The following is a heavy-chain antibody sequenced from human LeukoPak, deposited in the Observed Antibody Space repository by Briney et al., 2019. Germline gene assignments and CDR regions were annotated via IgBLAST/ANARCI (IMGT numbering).Heavy chain of an antibody. J-gene: IGHJ4*02. Sequence: PGRSLRLSCAASGFTFSGYGMHWVRQAPGKGLEWVAVISHDGSNKYYADSVKGRFTISRDNSKNTLYLQTNSLRAEDTAVYYCAKVGYSYGGGSFDYWGQGTLVTVSS. CDR1: GFTFSGYG. CDR3: AKVGYSYGGGSFDY. V-gene: IGHV3-30*18. CDR2: ISHDGSNK. D-gene: IGHD5-18*01.